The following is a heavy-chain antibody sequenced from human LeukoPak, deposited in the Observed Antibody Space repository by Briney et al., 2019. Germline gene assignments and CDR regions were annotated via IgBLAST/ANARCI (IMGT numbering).Heavy chain of an antibody. CDR1: GGSISSYY. D-gene: IGHD4-11*01. CDR3: ARAEINDYSRY. Sequence: ESSETLSLTCTVSGGSISSYYWSWIRHPPGKGLEWIGEINHSGSTNYNPSLKSRVTISIDTSKNQIFLKVKSVTAADTAHYYCARAEINDYSRYWGQGILVIVSS. V-gene: IGHV4-34*01. J-gene: IGHJ4*02. CDR2: INHSGST.